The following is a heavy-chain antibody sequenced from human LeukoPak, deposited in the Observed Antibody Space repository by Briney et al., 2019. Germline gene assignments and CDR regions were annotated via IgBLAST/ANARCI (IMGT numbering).Heavy chain of an antibody. CDR1: GFTFSSYR. Sequence: PGGSLRLSCAASGFTFSSYRMNWVRQAPGKGLEWVSSISSSSNYIYYADSVKGRFTISRGNAKNSLYLQMNSLRAEDTAVYYCAREARLGELSPSGYWGQGTLVTVSS. CDR2: ISSSSNYI. D-gene: IGHD3-16*02. CDR3: AREARLGELSPSGY. V-gene: IGHV3-21*01. J-gene: IGHJ4*02.